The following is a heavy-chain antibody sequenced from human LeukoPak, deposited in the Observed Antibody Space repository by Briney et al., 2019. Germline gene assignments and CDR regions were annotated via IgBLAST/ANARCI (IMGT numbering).Heavy chain of an antibody. V-gene: IGHV3-13*01. CDR2: IGTAGDT. Sequence: PGGSLRLSCAASGFTFSSYDMHWVRQATGKGLEWVSAIGTAGDTYYPGSVKGRFTISRENAKNSLYLQMNSLRAGDTAVYYCARVQRSGGAFDIWSQGTMVTVSS. D-gene: IGHD5-24*01. J-gene: IGHJ3*02. CDR3: ARVQRSGGAFDI. CDR1: GFTFSSYD.